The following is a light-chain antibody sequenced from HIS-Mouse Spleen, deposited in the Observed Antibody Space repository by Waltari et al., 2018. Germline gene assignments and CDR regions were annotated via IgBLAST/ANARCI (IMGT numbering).Light chain of an antibody. CDR3: QQYYSTPWT. Sequence: DIVMTQSPDSLAGSLGERATINCKSSQSVLYSSNNKNYLAWYQQKPGQPPKLPIYWASTRESGVPDRFSGSGSGTDFTLTISSLQAEDVAVYYCQQYYSTPWTFGQGTKVEIK. CDR2: WAS. J-gene: IGKJ1*01. V-gene: IGKV4-1*01. CDR1: QSVLYSSNNKNY.